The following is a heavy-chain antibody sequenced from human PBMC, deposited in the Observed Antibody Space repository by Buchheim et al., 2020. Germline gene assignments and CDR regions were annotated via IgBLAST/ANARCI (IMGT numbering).Heavy chain of an antibody. CDR3: ARGPHPITVIVVVTYFDY. D-gene: IGHD3-22*01. V-gene: IGHV4-34*01. Sequence: QVQLQQWGAGLLKPSETLSLTCAVYGGSFSGYYWSWIRQPPGKGLEWIGDINHSGSTKYNSSLKSRVTISVDTSKNQLSLMLSSVTAADTAVYYCARGPHPITVIVVVTYFDYWGQGTL. CDR2: INHSGST. CDR1: GGSFSGYY. J-gene: IGHJ4*02.